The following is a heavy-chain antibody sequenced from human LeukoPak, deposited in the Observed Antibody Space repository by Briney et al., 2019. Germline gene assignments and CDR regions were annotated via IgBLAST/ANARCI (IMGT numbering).Heavy chain of an antibody. CDR2: ISGSGGST. D-gene: IGHD3-10*01. CDR3: ARDRPYGSNYYYGMDV. J-gene: IGHJ6*02. V-gene: IGHV3-23*01. Sequence: GGSLRLSCAASGFTFSSSAMSWVRQAPGKGLEWVSAISGSGGSTFYADSVKGRFTISRDNSKNTLYLQINSLRAEDTAVYYCARDRPYGSNYYYGMDVWGQGTTVTVSS. CDR1: GFTFSSSA.